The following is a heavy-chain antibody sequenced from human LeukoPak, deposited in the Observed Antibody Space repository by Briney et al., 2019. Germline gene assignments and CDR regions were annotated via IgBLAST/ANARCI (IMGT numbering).Heavy chain of an antibody. J-gene: IGHJ4*02. CDR3: ARDYRYYDSSGYYSFDY. D-gene: IGHD3-22*01. CDR1: GFTFSSYS. Sequence: GGSLRLSCAASGFTFSSYSMNWVRQAPGKGLEWVSSISSSSSYIYYADSVKGRFTISRDNAKNSLYLQMNSLRAEDTAVYYCARDYRYYDSSGYYSFDYWGQGTLVTVSS. V-gene: IGHV3-21*01. CDR2: ISSSSSYI.